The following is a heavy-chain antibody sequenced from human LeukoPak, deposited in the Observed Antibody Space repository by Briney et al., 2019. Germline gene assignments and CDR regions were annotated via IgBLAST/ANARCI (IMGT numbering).Heavy chain of an antibody. Sequence: GASVKVSCKASGYTFTSYGISWVRQAPGQVLEWMGWISAYNGNTNYAQKLQGRVTMTTDTSTSTAYMELRSLRSDDTAVYYCARVAPDYGDYDRGHHAFDIWGQGTMVTVSS. D-gene: IGHD4-17*01. J-gene: IGHJ3*02. CDR2: ISAYNGNT. V-gene: IGHV1-18*01. CDR3: ARVAPDYGDYDRGHHAFDI. CDR1: GYTFTSYG.